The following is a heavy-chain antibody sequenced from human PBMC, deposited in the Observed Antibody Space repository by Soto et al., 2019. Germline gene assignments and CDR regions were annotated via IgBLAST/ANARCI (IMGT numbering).Heavy chain of an antibody. D-gene: IGHD6-13*01. V-gene: IGHV4-38-2*01. CDR3: ARIKQQLITDY. CDR2: IHHSGST. CDR1: GYSVSSDYY. J-gene: IGHJ4*02. Sequence: SETLSLTCAVSGYSVSSDYYWGWIRQPPGKEMEWIASIHHSGSTYYNLSLKSRVTISVDTSKNQLSLKVNSVTAADTAVYYCARIKQQLITDYWGQGTLVTVSS.